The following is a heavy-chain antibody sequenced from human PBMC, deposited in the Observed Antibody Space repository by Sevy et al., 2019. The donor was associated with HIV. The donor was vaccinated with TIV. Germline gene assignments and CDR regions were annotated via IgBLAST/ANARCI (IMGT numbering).Heavy chain of an antibody. V-gene: IGHV3-23*01. CDR3: AKNPPSGPYGSGSYYNPLDY. D-gene: IGHD3-10*01. Sequence: GGSLRLSCAASGFTFSSYAMSWVRQAPGKGLEWVSAISGSGGSTYYADSVKGRFTISRDNSKNTLYLQMNSLRAEDTAVYYCAKNPPSGPYGSGSYYNPLDYWGQGTLVTVSS. CDR1: GFTFSSYA. J-gene: IGHJ4*02. CDR2: ISGSGGST.